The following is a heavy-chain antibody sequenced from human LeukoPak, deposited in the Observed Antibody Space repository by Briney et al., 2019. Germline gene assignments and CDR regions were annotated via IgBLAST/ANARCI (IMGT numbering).Heavy chain of an antibody. CDR1: GGSFSGYY. Sequence: KPSETLSLTYAVYGGSFSGYYWSWIRQPPGKGLEWIGEINHSGSTNYNPSLKSRVTISVDTSKNQFSLKLSSVTAADTAVYYCASGGSGSPFDYWGQGTLVTVSS. CDR3: ASGGSGSPFDY. J-gene: IGHJ4*02. V-gene: IGHV4-34*01. D-gene: IGHD3-10*01. CDR2: INHSGST.